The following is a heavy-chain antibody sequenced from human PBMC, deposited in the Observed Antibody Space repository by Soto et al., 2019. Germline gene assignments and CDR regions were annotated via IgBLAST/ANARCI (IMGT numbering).Heavy chain of an antibody. D-gene: IGHD2-2*01. CDR2: IWYDGSNK. CDR1: GFTFSSYG. CDR3: ARVGPGYCSSTSCYAYYYYGMDV. V-gene: IGHV3-33*01. Sequence: QVQLVESGGGVVQPGRSLRLSCAASGFTFSSYGMHWVRQAPGKGLEWVAVIWYDGSNKYYADSVKGRFTISRDNSKNTLYLQMNSLRDEDTAVYYCARVGPGYCSSTSCYAYYYYGMDVRGQGTTVTVSS. J-gene: IGHJ6*02.